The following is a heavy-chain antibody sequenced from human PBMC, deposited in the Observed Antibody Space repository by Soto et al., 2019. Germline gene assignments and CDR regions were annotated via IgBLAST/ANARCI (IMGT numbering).Heavy chain of an antibody. CDR1: GFTFSSYG. CDR2: ISYDGSNK. D-gene: IGHD6-13*01. Sequence: PGGSLRLSCAASGFTFSSYGMHWVRQAPGKGLEWVAVISYDGSNKYYADSVKGRFTISRDNSKNTLYLQMNSLRAEDTAVYYCATTSGDSSSWLNWFDPWGQGTLVTVSS. J-gene: IGHJ5*02. CDR3: ATTSGDSSSWLNWFDP. V-gene: IGHV3-30*03.